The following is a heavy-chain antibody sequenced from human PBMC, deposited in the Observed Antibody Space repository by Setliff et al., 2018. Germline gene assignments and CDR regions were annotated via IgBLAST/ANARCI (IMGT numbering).Heavy chain of an antibody. CDR2: INGDGTIT. CDR3: ASIDWGENFYNMDV. V-gene: IGHV3-74*01. CDR1: GFTFSKYW. D-gene: IGHD7-27*01. J-gene: IGHJ6*03. Sequence: GGSLRLSCGAFGFTFSKYWMYWVRQVPGKGLVWVSRINGDGTITNYADSVKGRFTISRDNAKNTLYLQMNSLRGEDTAVYFCASIDWGENFYNMDVWGKGTTVTVSS.